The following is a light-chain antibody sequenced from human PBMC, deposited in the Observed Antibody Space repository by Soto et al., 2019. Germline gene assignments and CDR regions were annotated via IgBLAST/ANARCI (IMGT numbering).Light chain of an antibody. V-gene: IGKV1-33*01. CDR2: DAS. CDR3: QQYDNLIT. Sequence: DLQMTQSPSSLSASVGDRVTITCQASQDISNYLNWYQQKPGKAPKLLIYDASNLETGVPSRFSGSGSGTDFTFTISSLQPEDIATYYFQQYDNLITFGQGTRLEIK. J-gene: IGKJ5*01. CDR1: QDISNY.